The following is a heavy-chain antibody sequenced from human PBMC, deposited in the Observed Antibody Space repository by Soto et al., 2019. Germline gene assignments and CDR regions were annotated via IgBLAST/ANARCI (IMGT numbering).Heavy chain of an antibody. V-gene: IGHV4-34*01. CDR1: GGSFSGYY. D-gene: IGHD3-9*01. Sequence: SETLSLTCAVYGGSFSGYYWSWIRQPPGKGLEWIGEINHSGSTNYNPSLKSRVTISVDTSKNQFSLKLSSVTAADTAVYYCARELRYFDTGNNWFDPWGQGTLVTVSS. CDR3: ARELRYFDTGNNWFDP. J-gene: IGHJ5*02. CDR2: INHSGST.